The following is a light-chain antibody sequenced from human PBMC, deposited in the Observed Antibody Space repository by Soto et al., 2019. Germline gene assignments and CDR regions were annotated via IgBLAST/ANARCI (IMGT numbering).Light chain of an antibody. Sequence: QSVLTQPPSASGSPGQSVTISCTGTSRDIGGYDFVSWYQQHPGKAPKLLIYDVIKRPSGVPDRFSGSKSGNTASLTVSGLQTDDEADYYCSSYGGSNNLLFGGGTKVTVL. CDR3: SSYGGSNNLL. J-gene: IGLJ2*01. CDR1: SRDIGGYDF. V-gene: IGLV2-8*01. CDR2: DVI.